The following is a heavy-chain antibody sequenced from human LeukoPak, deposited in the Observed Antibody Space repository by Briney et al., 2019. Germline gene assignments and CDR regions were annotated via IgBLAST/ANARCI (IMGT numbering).Heavy chain of an antibody. D-gene: IGHD2-2*01. CDR2: INPASGDT. V-gene: IGHV1-2*02. J-gene: IGHJ5*02. CDR3: ARGLPYCSSKTCCFSRQTRFDP. CDR1: GYNFTGDY. Sequence: ASVKVFCKASGYNFTGDYIHWVRQTHGQGLEWMGWINPASGDTNYPQKFQGRVTMTRDSSFNTAYMQLSGLTSDDTAVYFCARGLPYCSSKTCCFSRQTRFDPWGQGTLVIVSS.